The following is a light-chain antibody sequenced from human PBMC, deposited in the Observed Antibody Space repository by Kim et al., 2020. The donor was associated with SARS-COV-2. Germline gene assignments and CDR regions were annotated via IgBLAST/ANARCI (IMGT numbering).Light chain of an antibody. CDR1: SSDVGAYDY. V-gene: IGLV2-14*03. CDR3: SSHTSRGIHWV. CDR2: DVS. Sequence: QSALTQPASVSGSPGQSITFTCTGTSSDVGAYDYVSWYQQHPGNVPKLIIYDVSNRPSGVSNRFSGSKSGNTASLTISGLQAEDEADYYCSSHTSRGIHWVFGGGTQLTVL. J-gene: IGLJ3*02.